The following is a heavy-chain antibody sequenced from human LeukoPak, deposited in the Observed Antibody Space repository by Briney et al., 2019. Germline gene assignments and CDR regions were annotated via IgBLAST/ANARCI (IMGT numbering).Heavy chain of an antibody. J-gene: IGHJ4*02. CDR2: ISSSSSYI. D-gene: IGHD2-2*02. V-gene: IGHV3-21*01. CDR3: ARGRDYCSSTSCYKYYFDY. CDR1: GLSFSSSW. Sequence: PGGSLRLSCAASGLSFSSSWMNWVRQAPGKGLEWVSSISSSSSYIYYADSVKGRFTISRDNAKNSLYLQMNSLRAEDTAVYYCARGRDYCSSTSCYKYYFDYWGQGTLVTVSS.